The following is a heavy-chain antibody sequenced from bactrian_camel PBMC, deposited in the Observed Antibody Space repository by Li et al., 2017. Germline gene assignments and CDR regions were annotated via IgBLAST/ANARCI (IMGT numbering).Heavy chain of an antibody. V-gene: IGHV3S40*01. CDR1: GDFESRRF. CDR2: ISGSEGKT. D-gene: IGHD1*01. Sequence: DVQLVESGGGSVQAGGSLRLSCAVSGDFESRRFMAWFSQAPGKEREGVAAISGSEGKTYYADSVKGRFTVSRDNAKNTVYLLMNSLKPEDTAVYYCVKPNPDARGGLRPLGPGDPGHRL. CDR3: VKPNPDARGGLRP. J-gene: IGHJ4*01.